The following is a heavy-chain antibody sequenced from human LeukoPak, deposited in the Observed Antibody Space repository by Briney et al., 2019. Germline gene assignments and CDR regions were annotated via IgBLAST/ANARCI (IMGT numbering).Heavy chain of an antibody. CDR2: ISGSGGST. J-gene: IGHJ3*02. CDR1: GFTFSRYW. D-gene: IGHD6-13*01. CDR3: AKVKSSSFHDAFDI. V-gene: IGHV3-23*01. Sequence: GGSLRLSCAASGFTFSRYWMHWVRQAPGKGLEWVSGISGSGGSTYYADSVKGRFTISRDNSKNTLYMQMNSLRAEDTAVYYCAKVKSSSFHDAFDIWGQGTMVTVSS.